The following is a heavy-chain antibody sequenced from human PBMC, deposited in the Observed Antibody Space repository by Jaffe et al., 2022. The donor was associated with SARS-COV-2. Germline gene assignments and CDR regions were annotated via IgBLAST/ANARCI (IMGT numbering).Heavy chain of an antibody. CDR2: ITSNGRGT. Sequence: EVQLVESGGGLVQPGGSLRLSCAASGFTFSRYGMHWVRQTPGKGLEHVSAITSNGRGTYYAKSVEDRFSISRDNSKNTLYLQMDSLKTEDMALYYCAREDHFRKFGELLSALDHWGQGTLVSVSS. D-gene: IGHD3-10*01. J-gene: IGHJ4*02. V-gene: IGHV3-64*01. CDR1: GFTFSRYG. CDR3: AREDHFRKFGELLSALDH.